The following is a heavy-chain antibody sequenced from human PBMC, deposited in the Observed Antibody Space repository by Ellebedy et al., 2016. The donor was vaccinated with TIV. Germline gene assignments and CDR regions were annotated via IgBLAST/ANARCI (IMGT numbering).Heavy chain of an antibody. D-gene: IGHD7-27*01. V-gene: IGHV3-74*01. CDR3: ARDLGISPGL. CDR1: GFTFSTYW. Sequence: GGSLRLSXAASGFTFSTYWMHWVRQAPGKGLVWVSRIDSDGSTTNYADSVKGRFTISRDNTANILYLQMNSLGAEDTAVYYCARDLGISPGLWGRGTLVTASS. J-gene: IGHJ2*01. CDR2: IDSDGSTT.